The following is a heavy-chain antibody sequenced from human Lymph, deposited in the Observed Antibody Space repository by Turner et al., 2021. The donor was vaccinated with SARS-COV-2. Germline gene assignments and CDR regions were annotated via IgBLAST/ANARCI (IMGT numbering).Heavy chain of an antibody. D-gene: IGHD2-8*01. CDR2: INYSGRT. CDR1: GGSILSGHYY. J-gene: IGHJ4*02. V-gene: IGHV4-30-4*01. Sequence: QVQLLESGPGLVKPSQSLSLTCPVSGGSILSGHYYWGWIRQPPGKGLEWIGYINYSGRTVNDPSLKSRVTISVDTSKNQFSLKLSSVTAADTAVYYCARVVVLRRAYFDYWGQGTLVTVSS. CDR3: ARVVVLRRAYFDY.